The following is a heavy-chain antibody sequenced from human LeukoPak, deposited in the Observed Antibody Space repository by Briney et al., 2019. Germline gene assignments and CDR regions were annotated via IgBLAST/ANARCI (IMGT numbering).Heavy chain of an antibody. CDR3: ARLKNWFDP. Sequence: SETLSLTCAVYGGSFSGYYWSWIRQPPGKGLEWIGEINHSGSTNYNPSLKSRVTISVDTSKNQFSLKLSSVTAADTAVYYCARLKNWFDPWGQGTLVTVSS. V-gene: IGHV4-34*01. CDR1: GGSFSGYY. CDR2: INHSGST. J-gene: IGHJ5*02.